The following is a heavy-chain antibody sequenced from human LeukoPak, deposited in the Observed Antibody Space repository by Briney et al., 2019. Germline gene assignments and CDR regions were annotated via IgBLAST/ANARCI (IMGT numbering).Heavy chain of an antibody. D-gene: IGHD2-15*01. CDR1: GGSFSGYY. CDR2: INHSGST. V-gene: IGHV4-34*01. Sequence: SETLSLTCAVYGGSFSGYYWSWIRQPPGKGLEWTEEINHSGSTNYNPSLKSRVTISVDTSKNQFSLKLSSVTAADTAVYYCASLAVAAAKNFDYWGQGTLVTVSS. CDR3: ASLAVAAAKNFDY. J-gene: IGHJ4*02.